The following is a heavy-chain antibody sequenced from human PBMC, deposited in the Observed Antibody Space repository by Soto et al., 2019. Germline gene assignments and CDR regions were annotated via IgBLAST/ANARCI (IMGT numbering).Heavy chain of an antibody. D-gene: IGHD2-2*01. CDR2: ISGSGTKT. Sequence: PGGSLRLSCAASGFTFKNYGMSWVRLAPGKGLEWVSGISGSGTKTYYADSVKGRFTITRDDSKETVFLQMNSLRADDTAIYYCAKDMDLFIEVVPAATGSFDFWGQGTLVTVSS. CDR1: GFTFKNYG. CDR3: AKDMDLFIEVVPAATGSFDF. V-gene: IGHV3-23*01. J-gene: IGHJ4*02.